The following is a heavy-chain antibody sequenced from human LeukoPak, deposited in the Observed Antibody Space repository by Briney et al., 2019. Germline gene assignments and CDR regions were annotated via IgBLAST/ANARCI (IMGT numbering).Heavy chain of an antibody. V-gene: IGHV3-9*01. CDR1: GFTFNDYT. CDR2: ISWNSGSI. D-gene: IGHD5-18*01. Sequence: GGSLRLSCAASGFTFNDYTMHRVRQTPGKDLEWVSGISWNSGSIGYADSVKGRFTISRDNAKNSLYLQMNSLRPEDTAIYYCAKDDAWIQVGDWGRGTLVTVSS. CDR3: AKDDAWIQVGD. J-gene: IGHJ4*02.